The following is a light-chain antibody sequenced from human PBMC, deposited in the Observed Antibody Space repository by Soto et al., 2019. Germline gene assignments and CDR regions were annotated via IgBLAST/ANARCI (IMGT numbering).Light chain of an antibody. CDR2: GAF. V-gene: IGKV3-20*01. CDR1: QSVSSSY. Sequence: DIVLTQSPGPLSLSPGERTTLSCRASQSVSSSYLAWYQQKPGQAPRLLIYGAFSRATGIPDRFSGSGPGTGSTLTTTRLEAEDFAVYYYQQYGSSPPYTFGQGTKLVIK. CDR3: QQYGSSPPYT. J-gene: IGKJ2*01.